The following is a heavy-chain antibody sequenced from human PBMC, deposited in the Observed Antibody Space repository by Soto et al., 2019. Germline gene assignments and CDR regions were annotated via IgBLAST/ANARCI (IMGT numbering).Heavy chain of an antibody. D-gene: IGHD2-8*01. V-gene: IGHV3-23*01. Sequence: GGSLRLSCAGSGFRFFSYAMSWVRQAPGKGLEWVSTISGSGGHTYYADSVKGRFVVSRDNDKNTVYLHMSSLTGEDTAVYFCAKIEMGWFAHWGQGTQVTVSS. CDR1: GFRFFSYA. J-gene: IGHJ5*02. CDR3: AKIEMGWFAH. CDR2: ISGSGGHT.